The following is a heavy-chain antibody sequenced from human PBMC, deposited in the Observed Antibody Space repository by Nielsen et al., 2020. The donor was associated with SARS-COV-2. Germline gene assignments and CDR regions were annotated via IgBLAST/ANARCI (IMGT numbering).Heavy chain of an antibody. CDR2: IYGSGSSS. CDR3: ARHWREGATFYWFFDL. D-gene: IGHD1-26*01. V-gene: IGHV3-23*03. J-gene: IGHJ2*01. CDR1: GSTFSSSA. Sequence: GGSLRLSCAASGSTFSSSAMSWLCQAPGKGLEWVSLIYGSGSSSYYADSVKGRFTISRDNSKKTLYLQMTSLRPEDTAVYYCARHWREGATFYWFFDLWGRGTLVTVSS.